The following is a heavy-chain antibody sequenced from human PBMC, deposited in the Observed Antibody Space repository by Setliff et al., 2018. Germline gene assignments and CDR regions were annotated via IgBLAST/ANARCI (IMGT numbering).Heavy chain of an antibody. J-gene: IGHJ1*01. D-gene: IGHD1-1*01. CDR2: IKQDGSEK. CDR3: ARDHGELGQERRTHFFRH. V-gene: IGHV3-7*01. Sequence: GGSLRLSCAASGFTFSSYWMTWVRQAPGKGLEWVANIKQDGSEKYYVDSVKGRFTISRDNSKDTLYLQMNSLRAEDTAVYYCARDHGELGQERRTHFFRHWGQGTLVTVSS. CDR1: GFTFSSYW.